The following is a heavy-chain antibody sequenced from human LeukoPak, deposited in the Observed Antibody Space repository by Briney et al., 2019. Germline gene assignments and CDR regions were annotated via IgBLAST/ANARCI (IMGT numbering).Heavy chain of an antibody. J-gene: IGHJ4*02. CDR2: IIPIFGTA. Sequence: SVKVSCKASGGTFSSYAISWVRQAPGQGLEWMGGIIPIFGTANYAQKFQGRVTITADESTSTAYMELSSLRSEDTAVYYCARDPIGSRWPYYFDFWGQGTLVTVSS. V-gene: IGHV1-69*13. CDR1: GGTFSSYA. D-gene: IGHD6-13*01. CDR3: ARDPIGSRWPYYFDF.